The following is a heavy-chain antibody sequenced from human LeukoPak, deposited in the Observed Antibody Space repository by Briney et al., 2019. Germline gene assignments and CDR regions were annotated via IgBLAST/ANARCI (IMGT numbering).Heavy chain of an antibody. CDR3: AKDYIVSSSPIYYFDY. J-gene: IGHJ4*02. D-gene: IGHD6-6*01. CDR2: IRYDGINK. CDR1: GFTFSSYG. Sequence: GGSLRLSCAASGFTFSSYGMHWVRQAPGKGLEWVAFIRYDGINKYYADSVKGRFTISRDNSKNTLYLEMNSLRPEDTAVYYCAKDYIVSSSPIYYFDYWGQGTLVTVSS. V-gene: IGHV3-30*02.